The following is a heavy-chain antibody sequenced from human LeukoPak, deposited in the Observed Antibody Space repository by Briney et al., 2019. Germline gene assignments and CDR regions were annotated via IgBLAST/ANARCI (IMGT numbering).Heavy chain of an antibody. CDR2: ISAYNGNT. Sequence: GASVKVSCKASGYTFTSYGISWVRQAPGQGLEWMGWISAYNGNTNYAQKLQGRVTMTTDTSTSTAYMELRSLRSDDTAVYYCARGGGYYGSGSYWASYYYYYMDVWGKGTTVTISS. D-gene: IGHD3-10*01. V-gene: IGHV1-18*01. J-gene: IGHJ6*03. CDR1: GYTFTSYG. CDR3: ARGGGYYGSGSYWASYYYYYMDV.